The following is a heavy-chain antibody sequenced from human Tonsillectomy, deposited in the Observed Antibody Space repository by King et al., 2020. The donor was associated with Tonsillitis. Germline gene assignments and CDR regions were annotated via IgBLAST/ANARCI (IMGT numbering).Heavy chain of an antibody. CDR2: IRPYNGDT. D-gene: IGHD1-26*01. CDR3: ARDMWDLRMDV. V-gene: IGHV1-18*01. Sequence: VQLVESGGELKKPGASVKVSCKASGYTFTSYGISWVRQAPGQGLEWMGWIRPYNGDTNYAQKLQGRVTMSTDTSTSTAYMELRSLRSDDTAVYYCARDMWDLRMDVWGKGTTVTVSS. CDR1: GYTFTSYG. J-gene: IGHJ6*03.